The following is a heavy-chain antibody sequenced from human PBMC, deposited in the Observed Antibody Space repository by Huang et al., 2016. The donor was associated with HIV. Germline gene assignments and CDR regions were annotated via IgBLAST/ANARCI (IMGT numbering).Heavy chain of an antibody. V-gene: IGHV2-5*01. J-gene: IGHJ1*01. CDR1: GFSLSTRGVG. CDR2: IHWNNDK. D-gene: IGHD6-19*01. Sequence: QITLKESGPTLVKPTQTLTLTCPFSGFSLSTRGVGVRWIRQPPGKALEWLALIHWNNDKHYNAALKSRLTITKDTSKNQVVLTMANVDPLDTATYYCARRAASGWQQEYFHLWGQGTLVTVSS. CDR3: ARRAASGWQQEYFHL.